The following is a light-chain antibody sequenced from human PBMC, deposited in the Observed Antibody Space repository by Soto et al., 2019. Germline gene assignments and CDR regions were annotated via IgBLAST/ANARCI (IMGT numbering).Light chain of an antibody. Sequence: DIQLTQSPSFLSASIGDRVTITCRASQGISSYLAWYHQKPGKAPKLLIYAASTLQSGVPSRFSGSGSGTEFTLTISSLQPEDFAIYYCQQLNGYPFTFGPGTKVDIK. CDR1: QGISSY. CDR3: QQLNGYPFT. CDR2: AAS. J-gene: IGKJ3*01. V-gene: IGKV1-9*01.